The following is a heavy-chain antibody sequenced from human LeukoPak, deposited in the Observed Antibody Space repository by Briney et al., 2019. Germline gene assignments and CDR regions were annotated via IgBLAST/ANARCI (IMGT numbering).Heavy chain of an antibody. CDR3: TRVEETATTAAIIRKYSYYYFYMDV. J-gene: IGHJ6*03. Sequence: GGSLRLSCAASGFTFSTYRMSWVRQAPGKGLEWVANIKQDGSEKHYVDSVKGRFTISRDNAKNSLYLQMSSLRAEDTAVYYCTRVEETATTAAIIRKYSYYYFYMDVWGKGNTVTVSS. V-gene: IGHV3-7*01. CDR2: IKQDGSEK. CDR1: GFTFSTYR. D-gene: IGHD4-11*01.